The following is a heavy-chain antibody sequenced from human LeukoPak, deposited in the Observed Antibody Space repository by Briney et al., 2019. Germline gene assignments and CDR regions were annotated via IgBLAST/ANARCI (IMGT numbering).Heavy chain of an antibody. CDR2: IYYSGST. CDR1: GGSNSSSSYY. D-gene: IGHD2-2*01. J-gene: IGHJ3*02. CDR3: ARYCSSTSCYGSDAFDI. V-gene: IGHV4-39*01. Sequence: SETLSLTCTVSGGSNSSSSYYWGWIRQPPGKGLEWIGSIYYSGSTYYNPSLKSRVTISVDTSKNQFSLKLSSVTAADTAVYYCARYCSSTSCYGSDAFDIWGQGTMVTVSS.